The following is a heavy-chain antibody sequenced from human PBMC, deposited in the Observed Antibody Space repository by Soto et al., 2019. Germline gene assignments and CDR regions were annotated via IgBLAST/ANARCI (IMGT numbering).Heavy chain of an antibody. CDR3: ARSTGRSQALRYDFGLDV. CDR2: ISSSGGYT. D-gene: IGHD3-10*01. J-gene: IGHJ6*02. Sequence: QVQLEESGGGLVEPGGSLRLSCAASGFRVSDNYMTWIRQAPGKGLEWVSYISSSGGYTNYADSVKGLFTISKDNAKNSLSLQMDSLRGEDTAVYFCARSTGRSQALRYDFGLDVWCQGTTVTVSS. CDR1: GFRVSDNY. V-gene: IGHV3-11*06.